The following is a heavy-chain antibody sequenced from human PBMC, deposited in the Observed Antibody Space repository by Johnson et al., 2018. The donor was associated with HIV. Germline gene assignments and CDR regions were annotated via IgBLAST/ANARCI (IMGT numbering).Heavy chain of an antibody. CDR2: ISYDGSNK. CDR1: GFTFSSYA. D-gene: IGHD3-16*01. J-gene: IGHJ3*02. V-gene: IGHV3-30*04. Sequence: QVKLVESGGGVVQPGRSLRLSCAASGFTFSSYAMHWVRQAPGKGLEWVAVISYDGSNKYYADSVKGRFIISRDNSKNTLFLQMNSLRPEDTAVYYCARDGGWGSAFDIWGQGTMVTVSS. CDR3: ARDGGWGSAFDI.